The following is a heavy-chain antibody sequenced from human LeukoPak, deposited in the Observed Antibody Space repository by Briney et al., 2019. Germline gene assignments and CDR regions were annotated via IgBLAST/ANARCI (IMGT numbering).Heavy chain of an antibody. CDR3: ARDRGYSYGDYYMDV. J-gene: IGHJ6*03. CDR1: GYTFTSYY. Sequence: ASVKVSCKASGYTFTSYYMHWVRQAPGQGLEWMGIINPSGGSTSYAQKFQGRVTMTRDMSTSTVYMELSSLRSEDTAVHYCARDRGYSYGDYYMDVWGKGTTATVSS. D-gene: IGHD5-18*01. CDR2: INPSGGST. V-gene: IGHV1-46*01.